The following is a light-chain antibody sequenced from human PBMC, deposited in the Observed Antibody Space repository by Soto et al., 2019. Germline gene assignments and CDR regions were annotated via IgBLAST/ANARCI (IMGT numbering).Light chain of an antibody. J-gene: IGKJ2*01. Sequence: EFVLTQSPGTLSLSPGERATLSCRASQSVSSDSLAWYQQKAGQAPRLVIYGASSRATGIPDRFSGSGSGSDFTLTISRLEPEDVAVYFCQQYGSSPYTFGQGTDVKIK. CDR3: QQYGSSPYT. CDR2: GAS. CDR1: QSVSSDS. V-gene: IGKV3-20*01.